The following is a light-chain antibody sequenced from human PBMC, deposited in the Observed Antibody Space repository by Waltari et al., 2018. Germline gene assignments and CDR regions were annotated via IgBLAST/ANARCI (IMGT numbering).Light chain of an antibody. CDR3: MQALQTPLT. CDR2: LGS. CDR1: QSLLYSNGYNY. J-gene: IGKJ4*01. V-gene: IGKV2-28*01. Sequence: EIVLTQSPLSLPVTPGEPASISCRSSQSLLYSNGYNYLHWYLQKPGQSPQLLIYLGSNRASGVPDRFSGSGSGTDFTLKITRVEAEDVGVYYCMQALQTPLTFGGGTKVEIK.